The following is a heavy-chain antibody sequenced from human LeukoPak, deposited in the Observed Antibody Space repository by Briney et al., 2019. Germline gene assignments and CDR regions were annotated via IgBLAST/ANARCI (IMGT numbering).Heavy chain of an antibody. V-gene: IGHV3-20*04. CDR1: GFTFDDYG. CDR3: ARDLSDNWYTFGY. J-gene: IGHJ4*02. Sequence: PGGSLRLSCEDSGFTFDDYGMSWVRQAPGKGLEWVSGINWDGGSTFYADSVKGRFTISRDNAKNSLSLQMNSLRAEDTALYYCARDLSDNWYTFGYWGQGTLVTVSS. CDR2: INWDGGST. D-gene: IGHD1-1*01.